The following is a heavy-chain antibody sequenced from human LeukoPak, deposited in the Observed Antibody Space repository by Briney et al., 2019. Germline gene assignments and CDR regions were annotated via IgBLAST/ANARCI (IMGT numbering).Heavy chain of an antibody. V-gene: IGHV3-21*01. CDR1: GVTFSSYS. CDR3: ATMYYDILTGRPIDY. D-gene: IGHD3-9*01. J-gene: IGHJ4*02. Sequence: GGSLRLSCAASGVTFSSYSMNWVRQAPGEGLEWVSSISSSSSYIYYADSVKGRFTISRDNAKNSLYPQMNSLRAEDTAVYYCATMYYDILTGRPIDYWGQGTLVTVSS. CDR2: ISSSSSYI.